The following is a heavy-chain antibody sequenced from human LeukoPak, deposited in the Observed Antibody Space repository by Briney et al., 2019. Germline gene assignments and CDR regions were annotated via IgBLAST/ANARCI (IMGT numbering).Heavy chain of an antibody. CDR2: ISSSGSTI. V-gene: IGHV3-48*04. D-gene: IGHD2-2*01. Sequence: AGGSLRLSCAASGFTFSSYSMNWVRQAPGKGLEWVSYISSSGSTIYYADSVKGRFTISRDNAKNSLYLQMNSLRAEDTAVYYCARQRYQRDAFDIWGQGTMVTVSS. CDR3: ARQRYQRDAFDI. J-gene: IGHJ3*02. CDR1: GFTFSSYS.